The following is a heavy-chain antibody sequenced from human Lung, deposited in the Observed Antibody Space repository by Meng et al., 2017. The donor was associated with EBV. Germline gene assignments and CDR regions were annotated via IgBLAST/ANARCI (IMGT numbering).Heavy chain of an antibody. CDR3: ARGWSGYSPFDL. J-gene: IGHJ4*02. D-gene: IGHD3-3*01. V-gene: IGHV3-11*01. CDR2: FSGSDSLR. CDR1: GITFYDYY. Sequence: VQLVWSEGGLVKLVGSLRLSCSDSGITFYDYYMSWIRQAPVKVLDWLSYFSGSDSLRYYKDSLKGRFSSSRDNAKKSLYLQMDSLRAEDTAVYYCARGWSGYSPFDLWGQGTLVTVSS.